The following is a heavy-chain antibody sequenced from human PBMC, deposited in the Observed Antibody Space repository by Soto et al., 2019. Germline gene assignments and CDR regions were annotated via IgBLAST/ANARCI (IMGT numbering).Heavy chain of an antibody. V-gene: IGHV3-30*18. D-gene: IGHD6-19*01. Sequence: QVQLVESGGGVVQPGRSLRLSCVASGFTLSNTGMHWVRQAPGKGLEWVAMISHDVSNTYYGDSVKGRFTIYRDNYWNNLYLQMDSLRPEDKSVYYCAKDWGSSGWFNWFDTWGQGTLVTFSS. CDR1: GFTLSNTG. CDR3: AKDWGSSGWFNWFDT. CDR2: ISHDVSNT. J-gene: IGHJ5*02.